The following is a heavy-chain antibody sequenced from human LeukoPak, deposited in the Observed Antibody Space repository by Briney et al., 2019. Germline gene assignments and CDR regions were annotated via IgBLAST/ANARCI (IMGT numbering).Heavy chain of an antibody. J-gene: IGHJ4*02. Sequence: AVKDSRKASVGTFSSYAISWVRPAPGQGLEWVGRIIHIFGTANYAQKFQARVTITADECTSTAYMELSSLRSEDTAVYYCASVPRRGSSSWFTGIFDYWGQGTLVTVSS. D-gene: IGHD6-13*01. CDR3: ASVPRRGSSSWFTGIFDY. CDR1: VGTFSSYA. CDR2: IIHIFGTA. V-gene: IGHV1-69*13.